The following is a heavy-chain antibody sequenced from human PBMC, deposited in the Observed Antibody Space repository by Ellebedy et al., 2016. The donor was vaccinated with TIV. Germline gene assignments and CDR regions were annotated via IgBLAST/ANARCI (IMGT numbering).Heavy chain of an antibody. J-gene: IGHJ6*02. CDR3: ATIVGATGYYYYGMDV. V-gene: IGHV5-10-1*01. CDR2: IDPSDSYT. CDR1: GYSFTSYW. D-gene: IGHD1-26*01. Sequence: GESLKISXKGSGYSFTSYWISWVRQMPGKGLEWMGRIDPSDSYTNYSPSFQGHVTISADKSISTAYLQWSSLKASDTAMYYCATIVGATGYYYYGMDVWGQGTTVTVSS.